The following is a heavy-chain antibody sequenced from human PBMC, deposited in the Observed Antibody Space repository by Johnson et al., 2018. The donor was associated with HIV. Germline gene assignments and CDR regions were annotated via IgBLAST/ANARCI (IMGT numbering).Heavy chain of an antibody. CDR2: ISNDGSNK. CDR1: GFTFSDYS. J-gene: IGHJ3*02. Sequence: QMLLVESGGGLVQPGGSLRLSCAASGFTFSDYSMHWVRQAPGKGLEWVAIISNDGSNKYYADSVKGRFTISRDNFKNTLYLQMNSLRTDHTAVYYCARGYTWNDVSIWGQGTMVTVSS. V-gene: IGHV3-30*01. D-gene: IGHD1-1*01. CDR3: ARGYTWNDVSI.